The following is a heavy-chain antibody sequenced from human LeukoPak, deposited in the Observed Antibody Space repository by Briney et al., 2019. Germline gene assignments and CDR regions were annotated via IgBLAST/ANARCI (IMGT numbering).Heavy chain of an antibody. CDR2: INPSGGST. D-gene: IGHD5-24*01. V-gene: IGHV1-46*01. J-gene: IGHJ4*02. CDR1: GYTFTSYY. CDR3: ARDGYNYYSFDY. Sequence: GASVKVSCKASGYTFTSYYMHWVRQAPGQGLEWMGIINPSGGSTNYAQKFQGRVTMTRDMSTSTVYMELSSLRSEDTAVYYCARDGYNYYSFDYWGQGTLVTVSS.